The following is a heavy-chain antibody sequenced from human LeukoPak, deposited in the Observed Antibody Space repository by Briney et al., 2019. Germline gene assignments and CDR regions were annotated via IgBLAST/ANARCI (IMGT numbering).Heavy chain of an antibody. D-gene: IGHD3-10*01. CDR1: GGSISSGSYY. Sequence: SETLSLTCTVSGGSISSGSYYWSWIRQPAGKGLEWIGRIYTSGSTNYNPSLKSRVTISVDTSKNQFSLKLSSVTAADTAVYYCARGNMVRRSFDYWGQGTLVTVSS. CDR2: IYTSGST. CDR3: ARGNMVRRSFDY. J-gene: IGHJ4*02. V-gene: IGHV4-61*02.